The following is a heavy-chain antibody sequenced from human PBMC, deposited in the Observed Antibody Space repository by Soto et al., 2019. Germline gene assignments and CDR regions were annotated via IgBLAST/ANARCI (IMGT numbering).Heavy chain of an antibody. Sequence: QVQLVQSGAEVKKPGSSVKVSCKASGGTFSSYAISWVRQAPGQGLEWMGGIIPIFGTANYAQKFQGRVTITADESTSTAYMELSSLRSEETAVYYCARGPYYDFWSGYSIYGGYYGMDVWGQGTTVTVSS. V-gene: IGHV1-69*01. CDR2: IIPIFGTA. J-gene: IGHJ6*02. CDR3: ARGPYYDFWSGYSIYGGYYGMDV. D-gene: IGHD3-3*01. CDR1: GGTFSSYA.